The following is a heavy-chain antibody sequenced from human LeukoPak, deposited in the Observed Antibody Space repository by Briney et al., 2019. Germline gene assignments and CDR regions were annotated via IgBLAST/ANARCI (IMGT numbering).Heavy chain of an antibody. J-gene: IGHJ6*04. Sequence: SETLSLTCTASGVSISSYYWSWIRQPPGKGLEWIGYIYYSGSTNYNPSLKSRVTISVDTSKNQFSLKLSSVTAADTAVYYCARSLKGAGMDVWGKGTTVTVSS. D-gene: IGHD3-16*01. CDR3: ARSLKGAGMDV. V-gene: IGHV4-59*01. CDR2: IYYSGST. CDR1: GVSISSYY.